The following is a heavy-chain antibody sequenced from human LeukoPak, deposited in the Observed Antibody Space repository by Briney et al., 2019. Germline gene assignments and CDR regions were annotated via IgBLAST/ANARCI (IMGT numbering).Heavy chain of an antibody. CDR1: GFTFSTYG. Sequence: GGSLRLSCAASGFTFSTYGMSWVRQAPGKGPEWVSIVSGGGVNTYYVDSVKGRFTISRDNSKNTLYLQMNSLRVEDTAVYYCAKGHTDYGTGFDLWGQGTLVIVSS. D-gene: IGHD4-17*01. V-gene: IGHV3-23*01. CDR3: AKGHTDYGTGFDL. CDR2: VSGGGVNT. J-gene: IGHJ4*02.